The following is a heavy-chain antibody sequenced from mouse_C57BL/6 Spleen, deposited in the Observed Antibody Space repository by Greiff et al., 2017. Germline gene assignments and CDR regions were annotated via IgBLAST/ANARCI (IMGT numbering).Heavy chain of an antibody. CDR2: IYPSDSET. V-gene: IGHV1-61*01. D-gene: IGHD3-1*01. CDR1: GYTFTSYW. Sequence: VQLQQPGAELVRPGSSVKLSCKASGYTFTSYWMDWVKQRPGQGLEWIGNIYPSDSETHYNQKFKDKATLTVDKSSSNAYMQLSSLTSEDSAVYYCARSEDPQDYWGQGTTLTVSS. CDR3: ARSEDPQDY. J-gene: IGHJ2*01.